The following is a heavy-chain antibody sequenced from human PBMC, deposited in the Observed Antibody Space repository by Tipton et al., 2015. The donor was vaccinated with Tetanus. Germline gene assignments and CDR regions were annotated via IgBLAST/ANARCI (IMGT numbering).Heavy chain of an antibody. V-gene: IGHV1-24*01. CDR3: ATVPSTWIQLWPSN. Sequence: QSGPEVKKPGASVKVSCKVSGYTLTELSMHWVRQAPGKGLEWMGGFDPEDSETIYAQKFQGRVTMTEDTSTDTAYMELSSLRSEDTAVYYCATVPSTWIQLWPSNWGQGTLVTVSS. J-gene: IGHJ4*02. D-gene: IGHD5-18*01. CDR2: FDPEDSET. CDR1: GYTLTELS.